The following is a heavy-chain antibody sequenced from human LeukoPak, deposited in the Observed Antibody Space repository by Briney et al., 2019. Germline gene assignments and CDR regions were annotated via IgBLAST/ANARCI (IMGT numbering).Heavy chain of an antibody. V-gene: IGHV1-18*01. CDR1: GYTFTSYG. J-gene: IGHJ4*02. CDR3: ARDSEGDYYDSSGYYAPQSY. Sequence: ASVKVSCKASGYTFTSYGISWVRQAPGQGLEWMGWVSAYNGNTNYAQKLQGRVTMTTDTSTSKAYMELRSLRSDDTAVYYCARDSEGDYYDSSGYYAPQSYWGQGTLVTVSS. CDR2: VSAYNGNT. D-gene: IGHD3-22*01.